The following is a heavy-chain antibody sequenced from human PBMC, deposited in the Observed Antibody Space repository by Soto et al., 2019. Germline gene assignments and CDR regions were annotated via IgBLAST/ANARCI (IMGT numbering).Heavy chain of an antibody. CDR1: GFTFSSYG. CDR2: ISYDGSSK. D-gene: IGHD4-17*01. CDR3: ANHDYGDYADAFDI. Sequence: QVQLVESGGGVVQPGRSLRLSCAASGFTFSSYGMHWVRQAPGKGLEWVAVISYDGSSKYYADSVKGRFTISRDNSKNTLYLQMNSLRAEDTAVYYCANHDYGDYADAFDIWGQGTMVTVSS. V-gene: IGHV3-30*18. J-gene: IGHJ3*02.